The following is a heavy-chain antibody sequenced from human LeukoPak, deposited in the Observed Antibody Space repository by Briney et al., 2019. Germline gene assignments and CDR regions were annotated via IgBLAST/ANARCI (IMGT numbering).Heavy chain of an antibody. V-gene: IGHV1-24*01. D-gene: IGHD2-2*01. CDR3: ATDYSLYCSSTSCYFS. Sequence: ASVKVSCKVSGYTLTELSMHWVRQAPGKGLEWMGGFDPEDGETIYAQKFQGRVTMTEHTSTDTAYMELSSLRSEDTAVYYCATDYSLYCSSTSCYFSWGQGTLVTVSS. J-gene: IGHJ5*02. CDR1: GYTLTELS. CDR2: FDPEDGET.